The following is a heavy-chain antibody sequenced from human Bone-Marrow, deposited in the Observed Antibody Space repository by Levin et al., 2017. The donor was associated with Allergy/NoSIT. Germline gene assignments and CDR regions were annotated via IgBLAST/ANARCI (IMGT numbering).Heavy chain of an antibody. V-gene: IGHV2-5*02. J-gene: IGHJ4*02. CDR3: TRLLRIQWLPLFDF. D-gene: IGHD5-12*01. CDR1: GFSLNTTGVG. Sequence: KVSGPTLVKPTQTLTLTCTFSGFSLNTTGVGVGWIRQPPGQALEWLALVYWDDDERYNPPLKSRLTITKDTSRNQVVLTMTNMDPVDAGMYYCTRLLRIQWLPLFDFWGQGSLVTVSS. CDR2: VYWDDDE.